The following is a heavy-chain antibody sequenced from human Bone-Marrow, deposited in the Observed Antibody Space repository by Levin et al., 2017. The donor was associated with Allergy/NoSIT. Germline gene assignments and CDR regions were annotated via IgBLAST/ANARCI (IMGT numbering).Heavy chain of an antibody. CDR3: ARDQVGATMGSFDY. J-gene: IGHJ4*02. Sequence: PGESLKISCKASGYTFTGYYMHWVRQAPGQGLEWMGWINPNSGGTNYAQKFQGRVTMTRDTSISTAYMELSRLRSDDTAVYYCARDQVGATMGSFDYWGQGTLVTVSS. D-gene: IGHD1-26*01. V-gene: IGHV1-2*02. CDR1: GYTFTGYY. CDR2: INPNSGGT.